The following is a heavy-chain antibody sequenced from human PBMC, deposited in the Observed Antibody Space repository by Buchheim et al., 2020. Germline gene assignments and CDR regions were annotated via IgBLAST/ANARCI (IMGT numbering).Heavy chain of an antibody. CDR3: ARVPGELWLFWYFDL. Sequence: EVQLVESGGGLVKPGGSLRLSCAASGFTFSSYSMNWVRQAPGKGLEWVSSISSSSSYIYYADSVKGRFTISRDNAKNSQYLQMNSLRAEDTAVYYCARVPGELWLFWYFDLWGRGTL. D-gene: IGHD5-18*01. J-gene: IGHJ2*01. CDR2: ISSSSSYI. V-gene: IGHV3-21*01. CDR1: GFTFSSYS.